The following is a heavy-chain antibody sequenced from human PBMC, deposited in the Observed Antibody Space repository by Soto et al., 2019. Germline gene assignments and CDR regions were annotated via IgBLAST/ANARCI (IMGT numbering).Heavy chain of an antibody. CDR3: ARRADGRYHPYGMDV. Sequence: PSETLSLTCTVSGGSVNSGSYYWSWIRQPPGKGLEWIGYISNSGSTNYNPSLKSRITISVDTSKNQFSLKLGSVTAADTAVYYCARRADGRYHPYGMDVWGQGTTVTVSS. D-gene: IGHD1-26*01. CDR1: GGSVNSGSYY. V-gene: IGHV4-61*01. CDR2: ISNSGST. J-gene: IGHJ6*02.